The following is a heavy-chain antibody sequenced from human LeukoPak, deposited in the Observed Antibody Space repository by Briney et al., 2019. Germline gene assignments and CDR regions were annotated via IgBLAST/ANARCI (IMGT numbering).Heavy chain of an antibody. CDR1: GFTFSSYA. D-gene: IGHD3-22*01. CDR3: ARERYYYDSSTMFDY. V-gene: IGHV3-30*04. J-gene: IGHJ4*02. CDR2: ISYDGSNK. Sequence: GGSLRLSCAASGFTFSSYAMHWVRQAPGKGLEWVAVISYDGSNKYYADSVKGRFTISRDNSKNTLYLQMNSLRAEDTAVYYCARERYYYDSSTMFDYWGQGTLVTVSS.